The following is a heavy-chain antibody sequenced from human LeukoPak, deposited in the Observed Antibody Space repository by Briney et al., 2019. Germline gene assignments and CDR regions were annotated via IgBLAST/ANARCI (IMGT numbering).Heavy chain of an antibody. Sequence: GASVKVSCKASGYTFTSYAMHWVRQAPGQRLEWMGWINAGNGNTKYSQKFQGRVTITRDTSASTAYMELSSLRSEDTAVYYCATTAMVTPLDYYYYYGMDVWGQGTTVTVSS. CDR2: INAGNGNT. CDR1: GYTFTSYA. V-gene: IGHV1-3*01. CDR3: ATTAMVTPLDYYYYYGMDV. D-gene: IGHD5-18*01. J-gene: IGHJ6*02.